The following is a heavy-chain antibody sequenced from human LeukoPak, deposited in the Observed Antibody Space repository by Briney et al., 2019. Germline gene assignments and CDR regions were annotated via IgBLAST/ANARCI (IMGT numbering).Heavy chain of an antibody. J-gene: IGHJ4*02. CDR3: VRLYGSGRSPDY. CDR1: GYSFTIYW. Sequence: GESLRISCKASGYSFTIYWIGWVRQMPGKGLEWMGIIYPGDSDTKYSPSFQGQVTISADKSISTAYLQWNSLKASDTAMYYCVRLYGSGRSPDYWGQGILVTVSS. D-gene: IGHD3-10*01. V-gene: IGHV5-51*01. CDR2: IYPGDSDT.